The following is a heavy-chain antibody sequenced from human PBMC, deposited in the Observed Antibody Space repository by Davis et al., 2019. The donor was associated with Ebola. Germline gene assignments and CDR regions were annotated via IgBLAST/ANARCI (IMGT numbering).Heavy chain of an antibody. CDR1: GYTFASYS. CDR3: AREGSRTAPHDTFDF. Sequence: ASVKVSCKASGYTFASYSISWVRQAPGQGLEWMGWISVYNGNTKYAQKLQGRFTMTTDTSTNTAYLELRSLTSDDTAIYYCAREGSRTAPHDTFDFWGQGTMVTVSS. V-gene: IGHV1-18*04. J-gene: IGHJ3*01. CDR2: ISVYNGNT.